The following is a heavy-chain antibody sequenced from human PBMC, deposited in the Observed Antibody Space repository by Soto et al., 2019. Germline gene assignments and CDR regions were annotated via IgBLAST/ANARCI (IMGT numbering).Heavy chain of an antibody. CDR1: GGSISSGGYS. CDR3: ARVPGP. V-gene: IGHV4-30-2*01. J-gene: IGHJ5*02. Sequence: PSETLSLTCAVSGGSISSGGYSWSWIRQPPGKGLEWIGYIYHSGSTYYNPSLKSRVTISVDRSKNQFPLKLSSVTAADTAVYYCARVPGPWGQGTLVTVFS. CDR2: IYHSGST.